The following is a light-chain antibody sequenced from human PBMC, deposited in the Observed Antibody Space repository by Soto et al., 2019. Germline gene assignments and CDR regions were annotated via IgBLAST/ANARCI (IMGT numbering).Light chain of an antibody. J-gene: IGLJ2*01. CDR1: SSDVGGYDY. Sequence: QSALTQPPSASGSPGQSVTISCTGTSSDVGGYDYVSWYQRHPGKAPKLLIYEVSKRPSGVPDRFSGSKSGSTASLTVSGLQADDEADYYCSSYAGTNAYVLFGGGTKLTVL. CDR3: SSYAGTNAYVL. CDR2: EVS. V-gene: IGLV2-8*01.